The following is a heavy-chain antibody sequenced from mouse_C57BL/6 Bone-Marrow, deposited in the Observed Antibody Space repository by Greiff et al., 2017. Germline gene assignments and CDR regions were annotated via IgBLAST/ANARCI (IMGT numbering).Heavy chain of an antibody. CDR2: LLPGSGST. D-gene: IGHD2-4*01. J-gene: IGHJ4*01. CDR3: ARETMITTIYYYAMDY. V-gene: IGHV1-9*01. CDR1: GYTFTGYW. Sequence: QVQLQQSGAELMKPGASVKLSCKATGYTFTGYWIEWVKQRPGHGLEWIGELLPGSGSTNYNEKFKGKATFTADTSSNTAYMQLSSLTTEDSAIYYCARETMITTIYYYAMDYWGQGTSVTVSS.